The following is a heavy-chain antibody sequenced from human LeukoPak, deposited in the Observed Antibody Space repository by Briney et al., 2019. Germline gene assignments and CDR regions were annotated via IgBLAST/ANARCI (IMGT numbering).Heavy chain of an antibody. V-gene: IGHV3-7*01. CDR2: IKQDGSDK. Sequence: GDSLRLSCAASGFTFTKYWMTWVRQAPGKGLEWVGNIKQDGSDKNYMDSVKGRFTISRDNTKNSVYLQMSSLRAEDTAVYYCAREVWGPEYWGQGPLVTVSS. CDR1: GFTFTKYW. CDR3: AREVWGPEY. D-gene: IGHD1-14*01. J-gene: IGHJ4*02.